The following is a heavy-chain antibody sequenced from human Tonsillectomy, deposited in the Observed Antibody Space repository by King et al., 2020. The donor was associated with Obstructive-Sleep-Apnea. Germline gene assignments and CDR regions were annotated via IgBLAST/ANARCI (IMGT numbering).Heavy chain of an antibody. CDR3: ARDDYAAFDI. V-gene: IGHV4-31*03. CDR2: IYYSGST. J-gene: IGHJ3*02. Sequence: VQLQESGPGLVKPSQTLSLTCTVSGDSISSGGYYWSWIRQHPGKGLEWIGFIYYSGSTYYNPSLESRVTISVDTSKNQFSRKLTSVTAADTAVYYCARDDYAAFDIWGQGTLVTVSS. D-gene: IGHD4/OR15-4a*01. CDR1: GDSISSGGYY.